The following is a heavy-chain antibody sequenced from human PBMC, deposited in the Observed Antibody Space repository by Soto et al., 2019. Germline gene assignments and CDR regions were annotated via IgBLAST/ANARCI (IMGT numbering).Heavy chain of an antibody. CDR3: ARSVAVPGAHIDY. Sequence: LSLTCSVSGGSISGSYWSWIRQSPGKGLEWLGYVYYTGSTNYSPSLRSRVSISVDTSKNEFSLRLSSVTAADTAVYFCARSVAVPGAHIDYWGQGTRVTVSS. D-gene: IGHD6-19*01. CDR1: GGSISGSY. J-gene: IGHJ4*02. CDR2: VYYTGST. V-gene: IGHV4-59*01.